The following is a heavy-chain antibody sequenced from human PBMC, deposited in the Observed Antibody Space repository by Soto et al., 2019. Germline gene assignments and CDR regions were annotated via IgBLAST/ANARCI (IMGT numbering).Heavy chain of an antibody. CDR3: ARDSVRIGCYSGY. CDR2: ISTYNGNT. CDR1: GYTFTTYG. J-gene: IGHJ4*02. D-gene: IGHD1-26*01. V-gene: IGHV1-18*01. Sequence: QVHLVQSGAEMKKPGASVKVSCKASGYTFTTYGISWVRQAPGQGLEWVGWISTYNGNTNYAQKFQGRVSMTTDTSTKTVYMELGSLRSDDTAVYYCARDSVRIGCYSGYWGQGTLVTVSS.